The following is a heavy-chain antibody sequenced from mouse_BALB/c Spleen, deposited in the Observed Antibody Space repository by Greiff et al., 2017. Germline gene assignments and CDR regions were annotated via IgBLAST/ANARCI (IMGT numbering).Heavy chain of an antibody. Sequence: EVQLQQSGAELVRSGASVKLSCTASGFNIKDYYMHWVKQRPEQGLEWIGWIDPENGDTEYAPKFQGKATMTADTSSNTAYLQLSSLTSEDTAVYYCNAIYGYDLDYWGQGTTLTVAS. CDR2: IDPENGDT. D-gene: IGHD2-2*01. V-gene: IGHV14-4*02. CDR3: NAIYGYDLDY. CDR1: GFNIKDYY. J-gene: IGHJ2*01.